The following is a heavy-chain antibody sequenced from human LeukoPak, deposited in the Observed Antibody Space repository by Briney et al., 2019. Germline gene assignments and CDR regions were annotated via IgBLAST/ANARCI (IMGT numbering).Heavy chain of an antibody. J-gene: IGHJ4*02. CDR3: ASLGGAYGGRLDY. Sequence: GGSLRLSCAASGFTFSPYSMNWVRQAPGKGLKWVAYISSGSSPLYYADSVKGRFTISRDNAKNSLYLQMNSLRAEDTAVYYCASLGGAYGGRLDYWGQGTLVTVSS. CDR2: ISSGSSPL. D-gene: IGHD4-23*01. CDR1: GFTFSPYS. V-gene: IGHV3-48*04.